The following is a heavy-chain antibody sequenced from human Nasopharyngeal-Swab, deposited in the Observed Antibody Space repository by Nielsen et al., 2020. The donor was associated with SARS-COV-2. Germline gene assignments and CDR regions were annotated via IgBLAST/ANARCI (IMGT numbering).Heavy chain of an antibody. D-gene: IGHD6-19*01. Sequence: VRQAPGKGLEWLGEIYHSGSTNYNPSLKSRVTISVDTSKNQFSLKLSSVTAADTAVYYCARTLMSGWYPNTYYYGMDVWGQGTTVTVSS. CDR3: ARTLMSGWYPNTYYYGMDV. J-gene: IGHJ6*02. V-gene: IGHV4-4*02. CDR2: IYHSGST.